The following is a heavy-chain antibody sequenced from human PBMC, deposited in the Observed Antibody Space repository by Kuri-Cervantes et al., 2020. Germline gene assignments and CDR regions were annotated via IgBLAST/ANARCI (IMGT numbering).Heavy chain of an antibody. CDR3: AKDNSGYSSGWYPH. J-gene: IGHJ3*01. D-gene: IGHD6-19*01. Sequence: GESLKISCAASGFTFSSFDMSWVRQAPGKGLEWVSGIRASGSNTYYAASVKGRFTISRDNSKNTLYLQMNSLRAEDTALYYCAKDNSGYSSGWYPHWGQGTMVTVSS. CDR1: GFTFSSFD. V-gene: IGHV3-23*01. CDR2: IRASGSNT.